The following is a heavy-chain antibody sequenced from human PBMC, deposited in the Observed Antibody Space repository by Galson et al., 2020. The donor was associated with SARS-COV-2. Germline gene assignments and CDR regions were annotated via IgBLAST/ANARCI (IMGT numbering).Heavy chain of an antibody. Sequence: SETLSLTCTVSGGSISNGDYYWSWIRQPPGKGPEWIGYIYYSGSAYYNPPPKSRVVVSVDTSKNQFSLNLISVTAADTAVYYCARAVAATTNPRFDSWGQGTLVTVSS. CDR3: ARAVAATTNPRFDS. J-gene: IGHJ4*02. CDR2: IYYSGSA. D-gene: IGHD2-15*01. CDR1: GGSISNGDYY. V-gene: IGHV4-30-4*01.